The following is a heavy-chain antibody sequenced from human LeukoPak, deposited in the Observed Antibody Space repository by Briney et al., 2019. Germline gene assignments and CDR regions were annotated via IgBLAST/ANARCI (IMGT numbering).Heavy chain of an antibody. V-gene: IGHV1-2*02. J-gene: IGHJ4*02. CDR2: INPNSGGT. CDR1: GYTFTGYY. D-gene: IGHD4-23*01. CDR3: ARDLTPTDYGGNSAFDY. Sequence: ASVRVSCTASGYTFTGYYMHWVRQAPGQGLEWMGWINPNSGGTNYAQKFQGRVTMTRDTSISTAYMELSRLRSDDTAVYYCARDLTPTDYGGNSAFDYWGQGTLVTVSS.